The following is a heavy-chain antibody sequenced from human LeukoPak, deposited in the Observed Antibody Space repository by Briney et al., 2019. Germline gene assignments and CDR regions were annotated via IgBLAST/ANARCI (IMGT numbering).Heavy chain of an antibody. CDR3: ARGSRSRFDFWSGYYTGRFDP. Sequence: SETLSLTCTVSGGSISSSSYYWGWIRQPPGKGLEWIGSIYYSGSTYYNPSLKSRVTISVDTSKNQFSLKLSSVTAADTAVYYCARGSRSRFDFWSGYYTGRFDPWGQGTLVTVSS. CDR2: IYYSGST. CDR1: GGSISSSSYY. J-gene: IGHJ5*02. V-gene: IGHV4-39*01. D-gene: IGHD3-3*01.